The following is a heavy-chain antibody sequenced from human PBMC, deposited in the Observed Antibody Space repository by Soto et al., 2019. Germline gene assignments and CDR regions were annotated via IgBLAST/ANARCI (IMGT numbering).Heavy chain of an antibody. V-gene: IGHV3-21*01. CDR3: AGTGDYGSGSYFFGSFLGGMDV. D-gene: IGHD3-10*01. CDR1: GFTFSSYS. Sequence: GGSLRLSCAASGFTFSSYSMNWVRQAPGKGLEWVSSISSSSSYIYYADSVKGRFAISRDNAKNSLYLQMNSLRAEDTAVYYCAGTGDYGSGSYFFGSFLGGMDVWGQGTTVTVSS. J-gene: IGHJ6*02. CDR2: ISSSSSYI.